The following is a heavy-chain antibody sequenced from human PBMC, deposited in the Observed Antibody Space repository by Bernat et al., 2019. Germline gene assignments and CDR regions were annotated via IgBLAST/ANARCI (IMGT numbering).Heavy chain of an antibody. CDR2: ISGSGGST. J-gene: IGHJ3*01. CDR3: AKDLRVAVAADDHDAFDV. Sequence: EVQLLESGGGLVQPGGSLRLSCAASGFTFSSYAMSWVRQAPGKGLEWVSAISGSGGSTYYADSVKGRFTMSRDNCKNTLYLQMNSLRAADTAVYYCAKDLRVAVAADDHDAFDVWCEGTMVTVSS. D-gene: IGHD6-19*01. CDR1: GFTFSSYA. V-gene: IGHV3-23*01.